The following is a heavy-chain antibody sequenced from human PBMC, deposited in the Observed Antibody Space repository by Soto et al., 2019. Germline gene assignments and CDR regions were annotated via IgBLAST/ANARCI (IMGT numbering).Heavy chain of an antibody. D-gene: IGHD4-17*01. CDR3: ATSPRNTVTTDIRGVVXFDY. V-gene: IGHV4-38-2*01. Sequence: SETLSLTCAVSGYCISSGYYWGWIRQPPGQGLEWIGSIYHSGSTYYSPSLKSRVTISVDTSKNQFSLKLSSVTAADTAVYYCATSPRNTVTTDIRGVVXFDYWGQGTLVTVSS. J-gene: IGHJ4*02. CDR1: GYCISSGYY. CDR2: IYHSGST.